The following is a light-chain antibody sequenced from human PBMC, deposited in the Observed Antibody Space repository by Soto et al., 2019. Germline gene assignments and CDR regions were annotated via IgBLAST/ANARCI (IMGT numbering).Light chain of an antibody. Sequence: EIVLTQSPGTLSLSPGDRATLSCRASQSVSSNYLAWYQQKPGQAPRLLTYGASSRATGIPDRFSGSGSGTDFTLTISRLEPEDFAVYYCQRYGTSLPLTFGGGTKVEIK. V-gene: IGKV3-20*01. CDR2: GAS. J-gene: IGKJ4*01. CDR1: QSVSSNY. CDR3: QRYGTSLPLT.